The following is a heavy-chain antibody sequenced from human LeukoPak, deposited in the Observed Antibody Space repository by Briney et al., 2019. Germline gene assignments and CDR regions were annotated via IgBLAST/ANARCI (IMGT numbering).Heavy chain of an antibody. J-gene: IGHJ4*02. V-gene: IGHV4-39*07. CDR2: IYYSGST. D-gene: IGHD6-13*01. CDR3: ARAYSSSWGLGY. CDR1: GGSISSSSYY. Sequence: SETLSLTCTVSGGSISSSSYYWGWIRQPPGKGLEWIGSIYYSGSTYYNPSLKSRVTISVDTSKNQFSLKLSSVTAADTAVYYCARAYSSSWGLGYWGQGTLVTVSS.